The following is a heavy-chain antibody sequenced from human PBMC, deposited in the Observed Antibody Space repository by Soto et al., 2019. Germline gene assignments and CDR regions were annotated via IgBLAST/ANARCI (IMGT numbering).Heavy chain of an antibody. D-gene: IGHD1-20*01. V-gene: IGHV3-11*01. Sequence: GGSLSLSCAASGFTFSDYYMSWIRQAPGKGLEWVSYISSSGSTIYYADSVKGRFTISRDNAKNSLYLQMNSLRAEDTAVYYCARATSPYNWVMTGKKSSVGFDPWGQGTLVTVSS. CDR1: GFTFSDYY. J-gene: IGHJ5*02. CDR3: ARATSPYNWVMTGKKSSVGFDP. CDR2: ISSSGSTI.